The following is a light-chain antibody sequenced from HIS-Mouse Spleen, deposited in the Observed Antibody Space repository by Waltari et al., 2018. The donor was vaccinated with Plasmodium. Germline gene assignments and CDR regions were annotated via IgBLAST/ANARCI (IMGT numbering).Light chain of an antibody. CDR3: YSTDSSGNHRV. CDR2: EDS. CDR1: ALPKKY. J-gene: IGLJ3*02. Sequence: SYELTQPPSVSVSPGQTARIPCSVDALPKKYAYWYQQKSGQAPVLVIYEDSKRSTGIPERFSGSSSGTMATLTISGAQVEDEADYYCYSTDSSGNHRVFGGGTKLTVL. V-gene: IGLV3-10*01.